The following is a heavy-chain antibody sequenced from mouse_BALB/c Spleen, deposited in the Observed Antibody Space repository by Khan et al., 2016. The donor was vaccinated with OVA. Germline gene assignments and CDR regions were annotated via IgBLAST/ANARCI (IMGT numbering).Heavy chain of an antibody. CDR3: ARGYDFFAY. Sequence: VQLQQSGPDLVKPGASVKMSCKASGYSFTGYYMNWVKQSHGKSLECIGRVNPNTGNTNYNQKFRGKATLIVDTSSSTAYMELRSLTSEDSAVYYCARGYDFFAYWGQGTLVTVSA. J-gene: IGHJ3*01. V-gene: IGHV1-26*01. D-gene: IGHD2-14*01. CDR2: VNPNTGNT. CDR1: GYSFTGYY.